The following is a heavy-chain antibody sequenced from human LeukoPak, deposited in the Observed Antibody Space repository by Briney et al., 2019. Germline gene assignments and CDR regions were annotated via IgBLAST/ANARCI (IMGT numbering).Heavy chain of an antibody. D-gene: IGHD3-22*01. CDR2: IKSKTDGGTT. V-gene: IGHV3-15*01. CDR3: TTETHYDSSGPIGDGAFDI. Sequence: GGSLRLSCAASGFTFSNAWMSWVRQAPGKGLEWVGRIKSKTDGGTTDYAAPVKGRFTISRGDSKNTLYLQMNSLKTEDTAVYYCTTETHYDSSGPIGDGAFDIWGQGTMVTVSS. J-gene: IGHJ3*02. CDR1: GFTFSNAW.